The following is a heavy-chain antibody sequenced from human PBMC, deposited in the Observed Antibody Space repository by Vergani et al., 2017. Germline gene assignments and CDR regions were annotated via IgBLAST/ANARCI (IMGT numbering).Heavy chain of an antibody. Sequence: QVQLQQSGPGLVKPSQTLSLTCAISGDSVSSNSAAWNWIRQSPSRGLEWLGRTYYRSKWYNDYPVSVKSRITINPDTSKNQFSLQLNSVTPEDTAVYYCARVPNYYYDSSGYYFDYWGQGTLVTVSS. CDR2: TYYRSKWYN. CDR3: ARVPNYYYDSSGYYFDY. V-gene: IGHV6-1*01. D-gene: IGHD3-22*01. CDR1: GDSVSSNSAA. J-gene: IGHJ4*02.